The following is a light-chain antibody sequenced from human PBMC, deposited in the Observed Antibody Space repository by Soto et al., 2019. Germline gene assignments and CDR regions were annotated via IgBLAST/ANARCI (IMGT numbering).Light chain of an antibody. V-gene: IGLV2-23*01. Sequence: QSALTQPASVSGSPGQSITISCTGTSSDVGSYSLVSWYQQHPGKAPKLMIYEGSKRPSGVSNRFSGSKSGNTASLTISGLQAEDEADYSCCSYAGSSTFYVFGTGTKVTV. CDR1: SSDVGSYSL. CDR2: EGS. CDR3: CSYAGSSTFYV. J-gene: IGLJ1*01.